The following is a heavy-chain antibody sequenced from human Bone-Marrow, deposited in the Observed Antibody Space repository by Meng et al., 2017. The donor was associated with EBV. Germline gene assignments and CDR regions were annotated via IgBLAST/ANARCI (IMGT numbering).Heavy chain of an antibody. J-gene: IGHJ5*02. V-gene: IGHV4-34*02. D-gene: IGHD4-23*01. Sequence: VALPQVGALLLWLSESLCLTCAVYGVPFSRYYWSWIRQPPGQGLEWIGETNHSGSTNYNPSLKSRVTISVDTSKNQFSLKLSSVTAADPAVYYCARGKRWVRNWFDPWGQGTLVTVSS. CDR1: GVPFSRYY. CDR2: TNHSGST. CDR3: ARGKRWVRNWFDP.